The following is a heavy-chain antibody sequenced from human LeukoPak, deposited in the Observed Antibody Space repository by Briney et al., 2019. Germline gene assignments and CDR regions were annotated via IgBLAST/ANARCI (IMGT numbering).Heavy chain of an antibody. CDR3: AKDRISSTSPNWFDP. J-gene: IGHJ5*02. D-gene: IGHD2-2*01. CDR2: ISSSGSTI. CDR1: GFTFSDYY. Sequence: GGSLRLSCAASGFTFSDYYMSWIRQAPGKGLEWVSYISSSGSTIYYADSVKGRFTISRDNAKNSLYLQMNSLRAEDTALYYCAKDRISSTSPNWFDPWGQGTLVTVSS. V-gene: IGHV3-11*01.